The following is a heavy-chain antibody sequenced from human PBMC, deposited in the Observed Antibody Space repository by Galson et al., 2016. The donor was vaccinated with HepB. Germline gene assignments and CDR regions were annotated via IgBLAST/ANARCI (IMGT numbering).Heavy chain of an antibody. CDR1: GFTFNNYA. CDR2: ISGSGGST. V-gene: IGHV3-23*01. J-gene: IGHJ4*02. D-gene: IGHD2-21*01. CDR3: AKGVRSIAYYYFDY. Sequence: SLRLSCAASGFTFNNYAMSWVRQAPGKGPEWVSSISGSGGSTYYADSVKGRFTISRDNSKNTLYLQMKNLRVEHTAVYYCAKGVRSIAYYYFDYWGQGTLVTVSS.